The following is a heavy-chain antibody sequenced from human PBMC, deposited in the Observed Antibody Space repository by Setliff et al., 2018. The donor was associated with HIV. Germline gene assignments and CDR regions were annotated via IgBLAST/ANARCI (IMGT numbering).Heavy chain of an antibody. CDR1: GGSISSSSYY. D-gene: IGHD3-16*01. Sequence: PSETLSLTCTVSGGSISSSSYYWGWIRQPPGKGLEWIGSIYYSGSTYYNPSLKSRVTISVDTSKNQISLRLNSLTAADTALYYCARGTSLNVVPDAFDIWGQGTMVTVSS. J-gene: IGHJ3*02. V-gene: IGHV4-39*07. CDR2: IYYSGST. CDR3: ARGTSLNVVPDAFDI.